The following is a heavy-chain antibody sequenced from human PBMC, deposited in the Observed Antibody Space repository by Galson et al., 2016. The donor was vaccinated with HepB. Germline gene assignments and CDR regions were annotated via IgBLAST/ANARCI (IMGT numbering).Heavy chain of an antibody. Sequence: SLRLSCAASGFSVNNIYMSWVRQAPGKGLEWVALLYSGGNTYYADSVKGRFTISRDNSRNTLYLQMSSLRADDSGVYYCARLEGEVTWFFDFWGRGTLVSVSS. CDR1: GFSVNNIY. CDR2: LYSGGNT. J-gene: IGHJ2*01. V-gene: IGHV3-66*04. D-gene: IGHD2-21*02. CDR3: ARLEGEVTWFFDF.